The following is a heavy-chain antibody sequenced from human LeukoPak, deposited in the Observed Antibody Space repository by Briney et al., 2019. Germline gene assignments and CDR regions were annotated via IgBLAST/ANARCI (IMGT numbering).Heavy chain of an antibody. Sequence: SETLSLTCTVSCGSISSYYWSWMRQPPGKGLEWIGYIYYSGSTNYNPSLKSRVTISVDTSKNQFSLKLSSVTAADTAVYYCTREDAQEGTNAFDIWGQGTMVTVSS. D-gene: IGHD2-2*01. CDR3: TREDAQEGTNAFDI. CDR1: CGSISSYY. V-gene: IGHV4-59*01. J-gene: IGHJ3*02. CDR2: IYYSGST.